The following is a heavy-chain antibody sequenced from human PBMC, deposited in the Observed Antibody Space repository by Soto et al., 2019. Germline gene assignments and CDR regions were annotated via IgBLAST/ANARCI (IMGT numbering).Heavy chain of an antibody. CDR1: GFTFSSYS. D-gene: IGHD2-8*01. Sequence: GGSLRLSCAASGFTFSSYSMNWVRQAPGKGLEWVSSISSSSSYIYYADSVKGRFTISRDNAKNSLYLQMNSLRAEDTAVYYCARDPYATVSFDYWGQGTLVTVSS. J-gene: IGHJ4*02. CDR3: ARDPYATVSFDY. CDR2: ISSSSSYI. V-gene: IGHV3-21*01.